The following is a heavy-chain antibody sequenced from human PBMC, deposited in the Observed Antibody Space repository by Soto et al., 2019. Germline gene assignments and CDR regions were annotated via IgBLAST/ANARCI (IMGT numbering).Heavy chain of an antibody. Sequence: GAMISSCAASEVLVKMYLVHWVRPSPGKGLVWISRIYNDGTYSDYADSVIGRFTISRDNVNDTLYLQMNNLRAEDSGLYYCTRGPRPISTGTGAYWGQGTMVTVSS. D-gene: IGHD3-10*01. CDR2: IYNDGTYS. CDR3: TRGPRPISTGTGAY. V-gene: IGHV3-74*01. CDR1: EVLVKMYL. J-gene: IGHJ4*03.